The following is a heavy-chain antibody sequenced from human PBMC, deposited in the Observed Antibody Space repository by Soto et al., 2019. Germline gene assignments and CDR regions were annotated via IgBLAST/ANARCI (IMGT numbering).Heavy chain of an antibody. V-gene: IGHV1-18*01. CDR3: ARVLRGVVNWFDP. Sequence: ASVKVSCKTSGDTFTNFGLSWVRQAAGQGLEWMGWIATYNSNKNYAQKFQGRLTLTTDTSTSTGYMELKSLEYDDTAVYYCARVLRGVVNWFDPWGQGTLVTVSS. CDR1: GDTFTNFG. D-gene: IGHD3-10*01. CDR2: IATYNSNK. J-gene: IGHJ5*02.